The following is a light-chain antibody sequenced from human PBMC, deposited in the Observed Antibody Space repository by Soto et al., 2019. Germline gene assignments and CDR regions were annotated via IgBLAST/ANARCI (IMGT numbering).Light chain of an antibody. V-gene: IGKV4-1*01. CDR3: QKYYSIPWT. J-gene: IGKJ1*01. CDR2: WAS. Sequence: DILMTQSPDSLAVSLGERATINCKSGQSVLYTSNNKNYLAWYQRKPGQPPKLLIYWASTRQIGVPDRFSGSGSGTDFTRTISSLEADDVAVYYCQKYYSIPWTFGQGTKVEIK. CDR1: QSVLYTSNNKNY.